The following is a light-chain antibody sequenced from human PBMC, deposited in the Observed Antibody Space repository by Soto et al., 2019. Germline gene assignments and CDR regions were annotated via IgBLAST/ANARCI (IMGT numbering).Light chain of an antibody. CDR2: KAS. Sequence: DIQLTQSPSTLSASVGDRVTITCRGSQSINNWLAWYQQKVGKAPKLLIYKASTLESGVPSRFSGSGSGTEFTLTISSLQPDDFATYYCQQYNRYSRTFGQGTLVDIK. CDR1: QSINNW. J-gene: IGKJ1*01. V-gene: IGKV1-5*03. CDR3: QQYNRYSRT.